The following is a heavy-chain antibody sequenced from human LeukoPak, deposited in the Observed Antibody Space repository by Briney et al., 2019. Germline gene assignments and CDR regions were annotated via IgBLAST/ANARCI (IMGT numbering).Heavy chain of an antibody. CDR1: GGSISSTSYY. D-gene: IGHD3-10*01. CDR2: IYYIGNT. CDR3: ARLPMVRGVIAYFDY. J-gene: IGHJ4*02. V-gene: IGHV4-39*01. Sequence: SETLSLTCTVSGGSISSTSYYWGWIRQPPGKGLEWIGSIYYIGNTYYNPSLKSRVTISVDTSKNQFSLKLNSVTAADTAVYYCARLPMVRGVIAYFDYWGQGTLVTVSS.